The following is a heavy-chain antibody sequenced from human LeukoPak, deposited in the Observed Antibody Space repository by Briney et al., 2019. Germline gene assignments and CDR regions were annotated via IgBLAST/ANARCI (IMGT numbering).Heavy chain of an antibody. V-gene: IGHV1-2*02. J-gene: IGHJ4*02. CDR1: GYTFTGYY. CDR2: INPNSGGT. Sequence: GASVKVSCKASGYTFTGYYMHWVRQAPGQGLEWMGWINPNSGGTNYAQKFQGRVTMTRDTSISTAYMELSRLRSDDTAVYYCARDLDGIAVAGTEDYWGQGTLVTVSS. CDR3: ARDLDGIAVAGTEDY. D-gene: IGHD6-19*01.